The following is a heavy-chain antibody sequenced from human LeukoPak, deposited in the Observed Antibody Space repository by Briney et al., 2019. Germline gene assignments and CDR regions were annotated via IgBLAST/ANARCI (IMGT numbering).Heavy chain of an antibody. V-gene: IGHV3-23*01. Sequence: GGSLRLSCAASGFTFSTYVMTWVRQAPGKGLEWVSALSGSGGSTFYADSVKGRFTISRDSSNNTLFLQMNSLRAEDTAVYYCAKGRTPDYWGQGTLVTVSS. CDR3: AKGRTPDY. CDR2: LSGSGGST. D-gene: IGHD2-15*01. J-gene: IGHJ4*02. CDR1: GFTFSTYV.